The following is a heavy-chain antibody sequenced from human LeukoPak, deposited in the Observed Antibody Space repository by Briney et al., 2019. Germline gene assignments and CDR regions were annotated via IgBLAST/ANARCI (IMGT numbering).Heavy chain of an antibody. CDR2: ISYDGSNK. J-gene: IGHJ4*02. D-gene: IGHD1-7*01. CDR3: ARGGMTYNWNYCPSY. Sequence: PGGSLRLSCAAAGFTFSSYAMHWVRQAPGKGLEWVAVISYDGSNKYYADSVKGRFTISRDNAKNSLYLQMNSLRAEDTAVYYCARGGMTYNWNYCPSYWGQGTLVTVSS. V-gene: IGHV3-30*04. CDR1: GFTFSSYA.